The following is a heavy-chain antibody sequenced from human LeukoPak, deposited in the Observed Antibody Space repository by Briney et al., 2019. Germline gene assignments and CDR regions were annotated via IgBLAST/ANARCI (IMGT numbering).Heavy chain of an antibody. CDR2: INSDGSST. D-gene: IGHD3-22*01. J-gene: IGHJ4*02. V-gene: IGHV3-74*01. CDR1: GFTFSSYW. Sequence: GGSLRLSCAASGFTFSSYWMHWVRQAPGKGLVWVSRINSDGSSTSYADSVKGRFTISRDNDKNTLYLQMNSLRAEDTAVYYCARGRGYYDSSGYYSAYYFDYWGQGTLVTVSS. CDR3: ARGRGYYDSSGYYSAYYFDY.